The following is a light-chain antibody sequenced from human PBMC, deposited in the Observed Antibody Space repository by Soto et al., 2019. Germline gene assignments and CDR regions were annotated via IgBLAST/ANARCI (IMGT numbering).Light chain of an antibody. CDR3: QQSHSTPLT. Sequence: DIQVIQSPSSLSASVGDRVTITCRASLRISKYLNWYQQKPGKAPKLLIYGASTLQSGVPPRFSGSGSGTDFTLTISGLQPEDSATYYCQQSHSTPLTFCGGTK. CDR1: LRISKY. J-gene: IGKJ4*01. V-gene: IGKV1-39*01. CDR2: GAS.